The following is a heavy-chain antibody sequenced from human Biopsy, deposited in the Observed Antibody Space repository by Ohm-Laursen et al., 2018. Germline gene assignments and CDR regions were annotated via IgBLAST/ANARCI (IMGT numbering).Heavy chain of an antibody. CDR1: GDSVTKYY. CDR2: IYYSVMT. D-gene: IGHD4-11*01. J-gene: IGHJ6*02. Sequence: TLTLTCAVSGDSVTKYYWSWIRQPPGKGLEWIGHIYYSVMTNYNPSLQSRVSISVDTSRNQVSLTLSSVTAADTAVYYCARDSGILNYGNFKYYHYYGMDVWGQGTKVTVSS. CDR3: ARDSGILNYGNFKYYHYYGMDV. V-gene: IGHV4-59*02.